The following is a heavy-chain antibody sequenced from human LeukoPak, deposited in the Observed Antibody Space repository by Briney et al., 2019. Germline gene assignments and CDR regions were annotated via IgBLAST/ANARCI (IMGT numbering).Heavy chain of an antibody. Sequence: GRSLRLSCADSGFTFTRYTMHWVRQAPGKGLEWVAVVLYDGSNKYYADSVKGRFTLSRDNSKNTLSLQMNTLRADDTAVYYCVRDNYGGILDFWGQGTLVTVSS. CDR1: GFTFTRYT. D-gene: IGHD2-21*01. CDR2: VLYDGSNK. CDR3: VRDNYGGILDF. V-gene: IGHV3-30*04. J-gene: IGHJ4*02.